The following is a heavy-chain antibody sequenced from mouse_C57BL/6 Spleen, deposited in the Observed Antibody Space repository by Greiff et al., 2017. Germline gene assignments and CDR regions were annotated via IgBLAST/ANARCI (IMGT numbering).Heavy chain of an antibody. J-gene: IGHJ2*01. CDR3: ARRTGTWYFDY. CDR2: ISSGSSTI. CDR1: GFTFSDYG. D-gene: IGHD4-1*01. V-gene: IGHV5-17*01. Sequence: EVKVVESGGGLVKPGGSLKLSCAASGFTFSDYGMHWVRQAPEKGLEWVAYISSGSSTIYYADTVKGRFTISRDNAKNTMFLQMTSLRSEDTAMYYCARRTGTWYFDYWGQGTTLTVSS.